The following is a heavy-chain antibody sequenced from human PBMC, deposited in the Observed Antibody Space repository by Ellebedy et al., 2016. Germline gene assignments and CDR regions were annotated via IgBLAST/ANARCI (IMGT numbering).Heavy chain of an antibody. Sequence: GGSLRLSXAASGFTFRNYWMTWLRQAPGKGLEWVANIVQDGSVKNYVDSVEGRFTISRDNARNSLYLQMNSLRAEDTAMYYCARYRVDSSGYYPLAFDYWGQGTLVTVSS. J-gene: IGHJ4*02. CDR3: ARYRVDSSGYYPLAFDY. D-gene: IGHD3-22*01. V-gene: IGHV3-7*01. CDR1: GFTFRNYW. CDR2: IVQDGSVK.